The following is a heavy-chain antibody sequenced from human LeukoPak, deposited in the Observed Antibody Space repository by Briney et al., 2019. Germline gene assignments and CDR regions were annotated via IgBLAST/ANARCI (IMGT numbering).Heavy chain of an antibody. D-gene: IGHD1-1*01. V-gene: IGHV1-2*02. J-gene: IGHJ4*02. CDR1: GYTFIGYY. CDR2: IYPNTGGT. CDR3: AREPGTATGY. Sequence: ASVKVSCKASGYTFIGYYLHWVRQAPGQGLEWMGWIYPNTGGTKSTQKFQGRVSMTRDTAISTAYMEINRLTSDDTAVYYCAREPGTATGYWGQGTLVTVSP.